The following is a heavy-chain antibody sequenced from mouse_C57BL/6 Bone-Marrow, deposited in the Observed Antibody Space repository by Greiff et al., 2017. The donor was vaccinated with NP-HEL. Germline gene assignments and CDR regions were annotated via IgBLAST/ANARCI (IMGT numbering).Heavy chain of an antibody. CDR3: ARSPYYYGSSYDYFDY. CDR2: INPGSGGT. J-gene: IGHJ2*01. CDR1: GYAFTNYL. Sequence: QVQLKESGAELVRPGTSVKVSCKASGYAFTNYLIEWVKQRPGQGLEWIGVINPGSGGTNYNEKFKGKATLTADKSSSTAYMQLSSLTSEYSAVYFCARSPYYYGSSYDYFDYWGQGTTLTVSS. D-gene: IGHD1-1*01. V-gene: IGHV1-54*01.